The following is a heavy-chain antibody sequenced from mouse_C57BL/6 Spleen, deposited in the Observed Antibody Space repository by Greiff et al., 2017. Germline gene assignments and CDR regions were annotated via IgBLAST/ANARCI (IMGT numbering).Heavy chain of an antibody. CDR3: ARGGGPTMVTTPFAY. V-gene: IGHV5-4*03. D-gene: IGHD2-9*01. CDR1: GFTFSSYA. CDR2: ISDGGSYT. J-gene: IGHJ3*01. Sequence: EVNVVESGGGLVKPGGSLKLSCAASGFTFSSYAMSWVRQTPEKRLEWVATISDGGSYTYYPDNVKGRFTISRDTAKNNLYLQMSHLKSEDTAMYYCARGGGPTMVTTPFAYWGQGTLVTVSA.